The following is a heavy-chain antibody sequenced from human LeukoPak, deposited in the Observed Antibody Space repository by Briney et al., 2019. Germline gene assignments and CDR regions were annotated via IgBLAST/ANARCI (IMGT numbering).Heavy chain of an antibody. V-gene: IGHV1-18*01. D-gene: IGHD6-19*01. CDR3: ASGAVAGTFDY. J-gene: IGHJ4*02. CDR1: GYTFTSYG. CDR2: ISAYNGNT. Sequence: ASVKVSCKASGYTFTSYGISWVRQAPGQGLEWMGWISAYNGNTNYAQKFQGRVTMTRDTSISTAYMELSRLRSDDTAVYYCASGAVAGTFDYWGQGTLVTVSS.